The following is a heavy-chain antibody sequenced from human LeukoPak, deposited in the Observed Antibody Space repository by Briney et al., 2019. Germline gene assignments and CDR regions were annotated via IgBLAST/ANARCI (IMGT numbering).Heavy chain of an antibody. V-gene: IGHV4-39*01. CDR3: ARHSRGRGNWFGP. D-gene: IGHD6-25*01. CDR1: GGSISITSYY. J-gene: IGHJ5*02. CDR2: IYYSGST. Sequence: PSETLSLTCTVSGGSISITSYYWGWIRQSPGKGLEWIGSIYYSGSTYYNPSLKSRVTISVDTSKNQFSLKMSSVTAADTAAYYCARHSRGRGNWFGPWGQGTLVTVSS.